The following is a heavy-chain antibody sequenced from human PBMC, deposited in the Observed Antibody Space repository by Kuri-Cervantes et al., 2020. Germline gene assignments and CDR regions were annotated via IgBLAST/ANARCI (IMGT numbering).Heavy chain of an antibody. CDR3: AHRPHDSSGYYDY. J-gene: IGHJ4*02. Sequence: SGPTLVKPTEALTLTCTVSGFSLSRMGVSWIRQPPGKALEWLAHIFPNDETSYSTFLEKRLTVSKDTSKSQVVLTMTNMDPVDTATYYCAHRPHDSSGYYDYWGQGTLVTVFS. V-gene: IGHV2-26*01. CDR2: IFPNDET. CDR1: GFSLSRMG. D-gene: IGHD3-22*01.